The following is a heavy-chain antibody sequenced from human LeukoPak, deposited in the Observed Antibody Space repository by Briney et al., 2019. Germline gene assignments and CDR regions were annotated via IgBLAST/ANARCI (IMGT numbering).Heavy chain of an antibody. CDR1: GGSISSYY. V-gene: IGHV4-4*09. CDR2: IYTSGST. J-gene: IGHJ4*02. D-gene: IGHD3-3*01. Sequence: SETLSLTCTVSGGSISSYYWSWIRQPPGKGLEWIGYIYTSGSTNYNPSLKSRVTISVDTSKNQFSLKLSSVTAADTAVYYCARAGIWSGYSNFDYWGQGTLVTVSS. CDR3: ARAGIWSGYSNFDY.